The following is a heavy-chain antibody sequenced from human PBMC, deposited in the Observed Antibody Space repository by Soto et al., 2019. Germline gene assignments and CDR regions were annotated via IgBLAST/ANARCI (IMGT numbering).Heavy chain of an antibody. J-gene: IGHJ4*02. CDR2: VYHTATT. Sequence: QVQLQESGPGLVKPSETLSLTCTVSGGSFKSGSYSWSWIRQPPGKALEWIGSVYHTATTSYNPSLKSRVSISMDTSKNQFSLNLDSVTAADTAVYFCARDFAYFDSWGQGTLVTVS. CDR3: ARDFAYFDS. V-gene: IGHV4-61*01. CDR1: GGSFKSGSYS. D-gene: IGHD3-3*01.